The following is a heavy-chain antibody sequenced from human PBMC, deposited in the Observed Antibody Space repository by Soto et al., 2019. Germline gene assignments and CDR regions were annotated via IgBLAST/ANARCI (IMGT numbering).Heavy chain of an antibody. J-gene: IGHJ5*02. D-gene: IGHD6-13*01. CDR3: ARYQTYSSTIWRCFDP. Sequence: SETLSLSCTVSGGSISSYYWSWIRQPPGKGLEWIGYIYYSGSTNYNPSLKSRVTISVDTSKNQFSLKLSSVTAADTAVYYCARYQTYSSTIWRCFDPWGQGTLVTVS. CDR1: GGSISSYY. CDR2: IYYSGST. V-gene: IGHV4-59*01.